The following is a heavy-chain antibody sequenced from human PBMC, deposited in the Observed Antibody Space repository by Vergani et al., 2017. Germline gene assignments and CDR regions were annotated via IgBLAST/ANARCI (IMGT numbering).Heavy chain of an antibody. CDR3: ARGQRRARGAFDI. CDR2: INHSGST. Sequence: QVQLQESGPGLVKPSETLSLTCTVSGGSISSYYWSWIRQPPGKGLEWIGEINHSGSTNYNPSLKSRVTISVDTSKNQFSLKLSSVTAADTAVYYCARGQRRARGAFDIWGQGTMVTVSS. V-gene: IGHV4-59*12. CDR1: GGSISSYY. J-gene: IGHJ3*02.